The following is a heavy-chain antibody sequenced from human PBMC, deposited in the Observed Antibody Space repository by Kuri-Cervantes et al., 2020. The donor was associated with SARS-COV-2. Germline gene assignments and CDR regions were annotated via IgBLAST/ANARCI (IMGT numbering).Heavy chain of an antibody. CDR3: ARVLWDIVVVPAAMRGDAFDI. D-gene: IGHD2-2*01. V-gene: IGHV3-21*01. CDR1: GFTFSSYS. J-gene: IGHJ3*02. CDR2: ISSSSSYI. Sequence: GESLKISCAASGFTFSSYSMNWVRQAPGKGLEWVSSISSSSSYIYYADSVKGRFTISRDNAKNSLYLQMNSLRAEDTAVYYCARVLWDIVVVPAAMRGDAFDIWGQGTMVTVSS.